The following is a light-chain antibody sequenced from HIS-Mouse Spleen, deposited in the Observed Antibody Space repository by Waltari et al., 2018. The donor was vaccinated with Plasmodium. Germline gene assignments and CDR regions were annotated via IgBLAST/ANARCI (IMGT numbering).Light chain of an antibody. CDR3: QKYNNWSFT. V-gene: IGKV3-15*01. Sequence: EIVMTQSPATLSVSPGERATLSCRASQSVSSNLAWYQQKPGQAPRLLIYGASTRATGIPARFSGSGSGKEFTLTISSLQSEDFAVYYCQKYNNWSFTFGPGTKVDIK. J-gene: IGKJ3*01. CDR1: QSVSSN. CDR2: GAS.